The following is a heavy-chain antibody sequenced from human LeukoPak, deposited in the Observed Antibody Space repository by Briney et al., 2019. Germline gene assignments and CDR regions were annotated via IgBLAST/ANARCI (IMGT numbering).Heavy chain of an antibody. CDR3: ARVTEAPYYFDY. CDR1: GLTVSNAW. Sequence: GGSLRLSCAASGLTVSNAWMSWVRQAPGKGLEWVSSISSSSSYIYYADSVKGRFTISRDNAKNSLYLQMNSLRAEDTAVYYCARVTEAPYYFDYWGQGTLVTVSS. V-gene: IGHV3-21*01. CDR2: ISSSSSYI. J-gene: IGHJ4*02.